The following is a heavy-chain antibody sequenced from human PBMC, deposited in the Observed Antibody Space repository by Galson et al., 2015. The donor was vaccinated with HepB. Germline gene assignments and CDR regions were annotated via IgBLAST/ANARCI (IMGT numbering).Heavy chain of an antibody. D-gene: IGHD2-8*01. Sequence: SVKVSCKASGFTFSSHGFHWVRQAPGQTLEWMGWISGGNGDTRYSQHFQGRVTIARDTSASRVYMDLTSLRSGDTAIYYCARDQMVPGRGWQRYYGMDVWGQGTTVIVSS. CDR1: GFTFSSHG. J-gene: IGHJ6*02. CDR2: ISGGNGDT. CDR3: ARDQMVPGRGWQRYYGMDV. V-gene: IGHV1-3*01.